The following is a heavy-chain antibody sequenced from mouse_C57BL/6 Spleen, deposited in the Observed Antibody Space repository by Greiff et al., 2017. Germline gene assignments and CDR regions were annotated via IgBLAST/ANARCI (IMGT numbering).Heavy chain of an antibody. D-gene: IGHD1-1*02. Sequence: EVQLQQSGPELVKPGASVKISCKASGYSFTGYYMNWVKQSPEKSLEWIGEINPSTGGTTYNQKFKAKATLTVDKSSSTAYMQLKSLTSEDSAVYYCASPFINQTMAMDYWGQGTSVTVSS. CDR1: GYSFTGYY. V-gene: IGHV1-42*01. CDR2: INPSTGGT. J-gene: IGHJ4*01. CDR3: ASPFINQTMAMDY.